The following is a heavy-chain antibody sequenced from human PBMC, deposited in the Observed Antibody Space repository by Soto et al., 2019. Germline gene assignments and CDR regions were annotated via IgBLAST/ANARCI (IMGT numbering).Heavy chain of an antibody. CDR2: IIPIFGTA. J-gene: IGHJ4*02. CDR1: GGTFSSYA. CDR3: AVSIAARNLN. V-gene: IGHV1-69*13. Sequence: WASVKVSCKASGGTFSSYAISWVRQAPGQGLEWMGGIIPIFGTANYAQKFQGRVTITADESTSTAYMELSSLRSEDTAVYYCAVSIAARNLNWGQGTLVTVSS. D-gene: IGHD6-6*01.